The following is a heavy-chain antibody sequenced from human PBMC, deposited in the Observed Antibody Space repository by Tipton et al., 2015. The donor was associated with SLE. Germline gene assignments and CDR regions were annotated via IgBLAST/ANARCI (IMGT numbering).Heavy chain of an antibody. CDR2: IYQNGGT. Sequence: TLSLTCPVSAASISTSYWSWIRQAPGKGLEWIAYIYQNGGTSYNPSLRSRFSISIDTSKKQFSLKVRSVTAADTAVYYCARGPTEKQWLRWYFDLWGRGTLVTVSS. D-gene: IGHD6-19*01. J-gene: IGHJ2*01. CDR3: ARGPTEKQWLRWYFDL. CDR1: AASISTSY. V-gene: IGHV4-59*01.